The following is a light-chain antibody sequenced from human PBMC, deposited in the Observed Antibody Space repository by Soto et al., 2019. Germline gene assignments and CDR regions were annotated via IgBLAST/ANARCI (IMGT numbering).Light chain of an antibody. V-gene: IGLV2-14*01. CDR3: SSYTTSSTRL. Sequence: QSALTQPASVSGSPGQSITISCTGTSSDVGGYNFVSWYQQHPGKAPKLIIYEVSNRPSGVSNRFSGSKSGNTASLTISGLQAEDEADYYCSSYTTSSTRLFGGVTQLTVL. CDR2: EVS. CDR1: SSDVGGYNF. J-gene: IGLJ3*02.